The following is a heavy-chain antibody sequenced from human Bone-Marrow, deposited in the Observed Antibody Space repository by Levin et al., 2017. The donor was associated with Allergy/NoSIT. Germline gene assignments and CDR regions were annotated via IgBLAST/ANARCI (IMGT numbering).Heavy chain of an antibody. D-gene: IGHD6-6*01. CDR1: GFTFGTSA. V-gene: IGHV3-23*01. J-gene: IGHJ4*02. CDR3: SNLLRSTSSPNY. CDR2: ISGPGTST. Sequence: PGGSLRLSCAASGFTFGTSAMSWVRQAPGRGLEWVSAISGPGTSTFYSDSVKGRFTISRDNSKNTLYLRMNSLRAEDTAVYYCSNLLRSTSSPNYWGQGTLVTVSS.